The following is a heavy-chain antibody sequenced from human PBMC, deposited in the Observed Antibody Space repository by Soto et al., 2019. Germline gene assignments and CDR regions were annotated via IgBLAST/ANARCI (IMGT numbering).Heavy chain of an antibody. D-gene: IGHD3-22*01. V-gene: IGHV1-24*01. Sequence: ASVKVSCKVSGYTLTELSMHCVRQAPGKGLEWMGGFDPEDGETIYAQKFQGRVTMTEDTSTDTAYMELSSLRSEDTAVYYCATATYYYDSSGYKNYGPLDYWGQGTLVTVSS. CDR1: GYTLTELS. J-gene: IGHJ4*02. CDR2: FDPEDGET. CDR3: ATATYYYDSSGYKNYGPLDY.